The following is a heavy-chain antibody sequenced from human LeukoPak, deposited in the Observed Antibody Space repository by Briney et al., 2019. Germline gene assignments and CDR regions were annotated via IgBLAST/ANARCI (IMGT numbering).Heavy chain of an antibody. Sequence: GGSLRLSCAASGFTFSSCAMHWVRQAPGKGLEWVAVISYDGSNKYYADSVKGRFTISRDNSKNTLYLQMNSLRAEDTAVYYCARDPIIAVAGTFDYWGQGTLVTVSS. CDR3: ARDPIIAVAGTFDY. CDR2: ISYDGSNK. V-gene: IGHV3-30-3*01. J-gene: IGHJ4*02. CDR1: GFTFSSCA. D-gene: IGHD6-19*01.